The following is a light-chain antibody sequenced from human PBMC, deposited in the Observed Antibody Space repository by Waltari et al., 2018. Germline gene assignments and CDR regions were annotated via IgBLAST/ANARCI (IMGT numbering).Light chain of an antibody. J-gene: IGKJ1*01. V-gene: IGKV4-1*01. Sequence: DIVMTQSPDSLALSLGERATLNCKSSQSVFVSSNNKNPLAWYQQKPGQPPNLLIDWASTRESGVPDRFSGSGSVTDFTLTISSLQAEDAALYYCQQYYTTPTWTFGQGTKVEIK. CDR3: QQYYTTPTWT. CDR2: WAS. CDR1: QSVFVSSNNKNP.